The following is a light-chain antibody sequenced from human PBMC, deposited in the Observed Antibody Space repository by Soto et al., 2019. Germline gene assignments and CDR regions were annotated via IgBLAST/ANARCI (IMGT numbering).Light chain of an antibody. Sequence: EIVMTQSPATLSVSPGERATLSCRASQSVSSKLAWYQQKPGQALRLLIYGASTRATGIPARFSGSGSGTEFTLTISSLQSEDLAVYYCQQYNHSPLTFGGGTKVEIK. CDR1: QSVSSK. J-gene: IGKJ4*01. CDR3: QQYNHSPLT. CDR2: GAS. V-gene: IGKV3D-15*01.